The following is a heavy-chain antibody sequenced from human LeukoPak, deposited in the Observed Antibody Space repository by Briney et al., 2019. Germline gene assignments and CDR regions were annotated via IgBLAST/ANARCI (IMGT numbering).Heavy chain of an antibody. D-gene: IGHD3-10*01. V-gene: IGHV3-7*01. CDR1: GFNLSSYW. J-gene: IGHJ3*02. CDR2: IKQDGSEK. CDR3: ARAGLLLWFGEFHNSDAFDI. Sequence: PGGSLRLSCAASGFNLSSYWMSWVRQAPGKGLEWVANIKQDGSEKYYVDSVKGRFTISRDNAKNSLYLQMNSLRAEDTAVYYCARAGLLLWFGEFHNSDAFDIWGQGTMVTVSS.